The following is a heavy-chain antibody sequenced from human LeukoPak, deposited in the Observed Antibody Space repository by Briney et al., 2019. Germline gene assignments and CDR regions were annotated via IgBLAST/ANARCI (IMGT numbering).Heavy chain of an antibody. V-gene: IGHV1-69*04. CDR3: ARARVVAASPSDY. CDR2: IIPILGIA. D-gene: IGHD2-15*01. CDR1: GGTFSSYA. J-gene: IGHJ4*02. Sequence: GASVKVSCKASGGTFSSYAISWVRQAPGQGLEWMGRIIPILGIANYAQKFQGRVTITADKSTSTAYMELSRLRSDDTAVYYCARARVVAASPSDYWGQGTLVTVSS.